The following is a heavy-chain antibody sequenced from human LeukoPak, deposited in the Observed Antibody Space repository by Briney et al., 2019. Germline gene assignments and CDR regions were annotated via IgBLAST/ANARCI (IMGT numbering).Heavy chain of an antibody. CDR3: AKRRGEDYLDY. D-gene: IGHD2-21*01. V-gene: IGHV3-30*02. CDR1: GFTFSSFG. Sequence: SGGSLRLSRAASGFTFSSFGMHWVRQAPGNGLEWVAFIRYDGSNKKYADAVTGRFTISRDNSKNTLYLQMSSLRVEDTAVYYCAKRRGEDYLDYWGQGTLVTVSS. CDR2: IRYDGSNK. J-gene: IGHJ4*02.